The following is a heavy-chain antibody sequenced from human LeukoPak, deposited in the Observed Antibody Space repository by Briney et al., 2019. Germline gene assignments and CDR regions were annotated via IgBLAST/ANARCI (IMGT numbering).Heavy chain of an antibody. CDR1: GGSLSSYF. V-gene: IGHV4-4*07. J-gene: IGHJ6*02. Sequence: SGTLSLTRTGSGGSLSSYFWSWMRQPAGKGLEWIGRIYSSGSTNYKPSLKSRVTISVDTSKNQFSLKLSSVTAADTAVYYCARGGTVTTPPGMDVWGQGTTVTVSS. CDR3: ARGGTVTTPPGMDV. CDR2: IYSSGST. D-gene: IGHD4-17*01.